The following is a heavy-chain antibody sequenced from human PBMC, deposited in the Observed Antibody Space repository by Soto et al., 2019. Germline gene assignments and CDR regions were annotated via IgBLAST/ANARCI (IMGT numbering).Heavy chain of an antibody. CDR1: GFTFSDYG. CDR2: ISNDGSEK. J-gene: IGHJ4*02. CDR3: AKALRGSSYYAPDD. D-gene: IGHD1-26*01. V-gene: IGHV3-30*18. Sequence: QVQLLDSGGGVVQPGRSLRLTCVASGFTFSDYGMHWVRQAPGKGLEWVAVISNDGSEKYYAESLKDRFTISRDNSVNTLYLEVNSLTTEDTAVYYCAKALRGSSYYAPDDWGQGTLVTFSS.